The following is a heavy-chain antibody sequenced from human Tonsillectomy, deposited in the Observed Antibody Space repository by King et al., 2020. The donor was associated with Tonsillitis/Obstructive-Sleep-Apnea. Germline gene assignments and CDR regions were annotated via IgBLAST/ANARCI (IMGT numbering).Heavy chain of an antibody. CDR1: GYTFTSYA. CDR3: ARDRKRNDYGDYVAFY. CDR2: INAGNGNT. Sequence: QLVQSGAEVKKPGASVKVSCKASGYTFTSYAMHLVRQAPGQRLEWMGWINAGNGNTKYSQKFQGRVTITRDTSASTAYMELSSLRSEDTAVYYCARDRKRNDYGDYVAFYWGQGTLVTVSS. V-gene: IGHV1-3*01. J-gene: IGHJ4*02. D-gene: IGHD4-17*01.